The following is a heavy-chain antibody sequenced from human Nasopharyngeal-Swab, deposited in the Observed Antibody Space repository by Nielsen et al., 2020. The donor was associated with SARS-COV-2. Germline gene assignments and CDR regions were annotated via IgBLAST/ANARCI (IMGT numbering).Heavy chain of an antibody. V-gene: IGHV1-46*01. Sequence: ASVKVSCKASGYTFTSYYMHWVRQAPGQGLEWMGIINPSGGSTSYAQKFQGRVTITADESTSTAYMELSSLRSEDTAVYYCARVDSTVTTEWYFDLWGRGTLVTVSS. CDR3: ARVDSTVTTEWYFDL. J-gene: IGHJ2*01. CDR1: GYTFTSYY. D-gene: IGHD4-17*01. CDR2: INPSGGST.